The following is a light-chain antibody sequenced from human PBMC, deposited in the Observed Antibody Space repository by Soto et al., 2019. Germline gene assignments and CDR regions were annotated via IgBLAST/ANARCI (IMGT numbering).Light chain of an antibody. Sequence: QLVLTQPASVSGSPGQSITISCTGTSSDVGGYPLVSWYQQHPGKAPKLMIYEGSKRPSGVSNRFSGSKSGYTASLTISGLQAEDEADYYCCSYAGPRYVFGSGTKVTVL. CDR1: SSDVGGYPL. CDR3: CSYAGPRYV. V-gene: IGLV2-23*01. J-gene: IGLJ1*01. CDR2: EGS.